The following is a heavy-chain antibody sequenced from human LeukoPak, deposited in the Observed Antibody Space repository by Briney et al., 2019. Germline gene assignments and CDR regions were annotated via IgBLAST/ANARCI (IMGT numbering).Heavy chain of an antibody. Sequence: PGGSLRLSCAASGFTFSSCAMSWVRQAPGKGLEWVSGISGSGGSTFYADSVKGRFTISRDNSKNTLYLQMNSLRAEDTAVYYCARRGRDDSNLQYYFDYWGQGTLVTVSS. J-gene: IGHJ4*02. CDR3: ARRGRDDSNLQYYFDY. CDR2: ISGSGGST. CDR1: GFTFSSCA. D-gene: IGHD5-24*01. V-gene: IGHV3-23*01.